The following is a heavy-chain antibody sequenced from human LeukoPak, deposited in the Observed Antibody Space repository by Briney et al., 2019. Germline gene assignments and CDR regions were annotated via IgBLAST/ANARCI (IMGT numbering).Heavy chain of an antibody. CDR2: ISGSGGST. Sequence: GGSLRLSCAASGFTFSSYAMSWVRQAPGKGLEWVSAISGSGGSTYYADSVKGRFTISRDNSKNTLYLQMNSLRAEDTAVYYCARGRYDSSGPYYWGQGTLVTVSS. J-gene: IGHJ4*02. CDR3: ARGRYDSSGPYY. V-gene: IGHV3-23*01. CDR1: GFTFSSYA. D-gene: IGHD3-22*01.